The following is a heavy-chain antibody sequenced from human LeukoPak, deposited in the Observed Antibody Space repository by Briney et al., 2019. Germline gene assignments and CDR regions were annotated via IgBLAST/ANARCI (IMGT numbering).Heavy chain of an antibody. CDR1: GFTFNNYG. V-gene: IGHV3-7*03. CDR3: ARVYSGSYPDY. Sequence: GGSLRLSCAASGFTFNNYGMHWVRQAPGKGLEWVANIQQDGSEKYYVDSVKGRFTISRDNAKNSLYLQMNTLRAEDTAVYYCARVYSGSYPDYWGQGILVTVSS. CDR2: IQQDGSEK. D-gene: IGHD1-26*01. J-gene: IGHJ4*02.